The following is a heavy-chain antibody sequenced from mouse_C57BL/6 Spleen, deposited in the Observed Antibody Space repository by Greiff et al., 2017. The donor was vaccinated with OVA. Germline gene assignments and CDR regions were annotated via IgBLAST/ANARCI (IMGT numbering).Heavy chain of an antibody. V-gene: IGHV1-76*01. Sequence: QVQLQQSGAELVKPGASVKLSCTASGYTFTDYWMHWVKQRPGQGLEWIARIYPGSGNTYYNEKFKGKATLTADKSSSTAYMQLSSLTSEDSAVYSCARGTWSDRPWFDYWGQGTTVTVSS. J-gene: IGHJ2*01. CDR1: GYTFTDYW. D-gene: IGHD5-1*01. CDR2: IYPGSGNT. CDR3: ARGTWSDRPWFDY.